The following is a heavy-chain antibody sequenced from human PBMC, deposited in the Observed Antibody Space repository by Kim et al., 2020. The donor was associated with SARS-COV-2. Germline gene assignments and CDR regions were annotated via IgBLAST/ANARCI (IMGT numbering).Heavy chain of an antibody. J-gene: IGHJ4*02. CDR2: ISYDGSNK. V-gene: IGHV3-30*04. CDR1: GFTFSSYA. D-gene: IGHD6-13*01. Sequence: GGSLRLSCAASGFTFSSYAMHWVRQAPGKGLEWVAVISYDGSNKYYADSVKGRFTISRDNSKNTLYLQMNSLRAEDTAVYYCARDRWQQLVGYYFDYWGQGTLVTVSS. CDR3: ARDRWQQLVGYYFDY.